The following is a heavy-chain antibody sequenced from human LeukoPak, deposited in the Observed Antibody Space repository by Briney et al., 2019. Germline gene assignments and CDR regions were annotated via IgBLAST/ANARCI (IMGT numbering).Heavy chain of an antibody. CDR1: GYTSTGYY. J-gene: IGHJ4*02. CDR2: INPNSGGT. D-gene: IGHD6-19*01. CDR3: ARDRTPTGYSSGWYHDY. V-gene: IGHV1-2*02. Sequence: GASVKVSCKASGYTSTGYYMHWVRQAPGQGLEWMGWINPNSGGTNYAQKFQGRVTMTRDTSISTAYMELSRLRSDDTAVYYCARDRTPTGYSSGWYHDYWGQGTLVTVSS.